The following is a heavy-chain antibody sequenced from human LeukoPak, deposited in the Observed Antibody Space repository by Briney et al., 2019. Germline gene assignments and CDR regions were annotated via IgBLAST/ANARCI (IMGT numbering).Heavy chain of an antibody. CDR2: IYTSGST. Sequence: SETLSLTCTVSGGSISSYYWSWIRQPPGRGLEWIGRIYTSGSTNYNPSLKSRVTMSVDMSKNQFSLKLSSVTAADTAVYYCATESSGYSYGNYYYYMDVWGKGTTVTISS. CDR3: ATESSGYSYGNYYYYMDV. CDR1: GGSISSYY. J-gene: IGHJ6*03. D-gene: IGHD5-18*01. V-gene: IGHV4-4*07.